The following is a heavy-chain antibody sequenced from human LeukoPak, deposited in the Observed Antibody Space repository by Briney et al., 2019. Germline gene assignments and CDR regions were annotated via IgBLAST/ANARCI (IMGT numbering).Heavy chain of an antibody. CDR2: IYYSGST. CDR1: GGSISSSSYY. D-gene: IGHD3-22*01. V-gene: IGHV4-39*01. CDR3: ATLRSITVIVLVSPGLFDY. J-gene: IGHJ4*02. Sequence: SETLSLTCTVSGGSISSSSYYWGWIRQPPGKGLECVGSIYYSGSTYYNPSLKGRVAISVDTSKNQFSLKLSSVTAADTAVYYCATLRSITVIVLVSPGLFDYWGQGTLVTVSS.